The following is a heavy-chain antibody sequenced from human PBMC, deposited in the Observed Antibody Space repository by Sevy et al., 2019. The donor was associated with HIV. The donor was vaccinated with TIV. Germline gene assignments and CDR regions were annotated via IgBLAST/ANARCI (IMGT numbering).Heavy chain of an antibody. Sequence: ASVKVSCKASGYTFTSYYMHWVRQAPGQGLEWMGIINPSGGSTSYAQKFQGRVTMTRDTSTSTVYMELSSLRSEDTAVYYWARDRCIAARCYYYYGMDVWGQGTTVTVSS. V-gene: IGHV1-46*01. D-gene: IGHD6-6*01. CDR2: INPSGGST. CDR3: ARDRCIAARCYYYYGMDV. CDR1: GYTFTSYY. J-gene: IGHJ6*02.